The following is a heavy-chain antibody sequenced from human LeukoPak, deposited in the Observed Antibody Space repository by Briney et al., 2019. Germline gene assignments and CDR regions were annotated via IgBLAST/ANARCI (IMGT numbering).Heavy chain of an antibody. CDR1: GFTFDDYA. Sequence: SLRLSCAASGFTFDDYAMHWVRQAPGKGLEWVSGISWNSGSIGYADSVKGRFTISRDNAKNSLYLQMNSLRAEDTALYYCAKDIRGSTSWYGLDYWGQGTLVTVSS. V-gene: IGHV3-9*01. D-gene: IGHD6-13*01. CDR2: ISWNSGSI. CDR3: AKDIRGSTSWYGLDY. J-gene: IGHJ4*02.